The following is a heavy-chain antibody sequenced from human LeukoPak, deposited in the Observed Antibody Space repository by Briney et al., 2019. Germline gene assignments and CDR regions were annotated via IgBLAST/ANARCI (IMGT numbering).Heavy chain of an antibody. V-gene: IGHV1-8*01. CDR3: ARDRPTSSGSYNY. Sequence: ASVKVSCKASGYTFTSYDINWVRPATGQGLEWMGWMNPNSGNTGYAQKFQGRVTMTRNTSISTAYMELSRLRSDDTAVYYCARDRPTSSGSYNYWGQGTLVTVSS. J-gene: IGHJ4*02. D-gene: IGHD1-26*01. CDR2: MNPNSGNT. CDR1: GYTFTSYD.